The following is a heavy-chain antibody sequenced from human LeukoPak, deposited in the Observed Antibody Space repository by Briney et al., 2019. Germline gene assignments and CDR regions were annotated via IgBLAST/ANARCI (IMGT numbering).Heavy chain of an antibody. CDR2: INWNGGST. CDR3: ARNYYYASGSDYYYYYMDV. V-gene: IGHV3-20*01. D-gene: IGHD3-10*01. CDR1: EFTFDDYG. J-gene: IGHJ6*03. Sequence: GGSLRLSCAASEFTFDDYGMSWVRQIPGKGLEWVSGINWNGGSTEYVDSVKGRFTISRDNAKNSLYLQMNSLSSEDTAFYHCARNYYYASGSDYYYYYMDVWGKGTTVTVSS.